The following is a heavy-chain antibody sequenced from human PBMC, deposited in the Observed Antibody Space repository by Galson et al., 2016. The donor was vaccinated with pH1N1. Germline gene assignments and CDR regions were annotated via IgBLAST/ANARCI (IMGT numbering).Heavy chain of an antibody. D-gene: IGHD5-12*01. V-gene: IGHV3-30*04. CDR2: ILYDGTNE. CDR3: ARDSEYSGNEGFH. CDR1: GFTFTSYA. J-gene: IGHJ4*02. Sequence: SLRLSCAASGFTFTSYAMHWVRQAPGKGLEWVAVILYDGTNEYYADSVKGRFTTSRDKTQSTVYLQMNSLRTEDTAVYYCARDSEYSGNEGFHWAQGTLVIVSS.